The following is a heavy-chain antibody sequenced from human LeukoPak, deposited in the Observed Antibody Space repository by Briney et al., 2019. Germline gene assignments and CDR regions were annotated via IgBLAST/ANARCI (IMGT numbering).Heavy chain of an antibody. CDR2: MNPNSGNT. D-gene: IGHD3-22*01. J-gene: IGHJ4*02. CDR3: ARGQYDSSGYYYLDY. V-gene: IGHV1-8*03. Sequence: GASVKVPCKASGYTFTSYDINWVRQATGQGLEWMGWMNPNSGNTGYAQKFQGRVTIFRNTSISTAYMELSSLRSEDTAVYYFARGQYDSSGYYYLDYWGQGTLVTVSS. CDR1: GYTFTSYD.